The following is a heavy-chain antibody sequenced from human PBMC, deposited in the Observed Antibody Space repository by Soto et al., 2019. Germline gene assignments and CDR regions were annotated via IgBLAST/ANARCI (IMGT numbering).Heavy chain of an antibody. CDR1: GYTFTGYY. CDR2: INPNSGGT. D-gene: IGHD2-2*01. V-gene: IGHV1-2*02. J-gene: IGHJ6*02. CDR3: ARDIVVVPAATYYYYYYGMDV. Sequence: ASVKVSCKASGYTFTGYYMHWVRQAPGQGLEWMGWINPNSGGTNYAQKFQGRVTMTRDTSISTAYMELSRLRSDDTAVYYCARDIVVVPAATYYYYYYGMDVWGQGTTVTVSS.